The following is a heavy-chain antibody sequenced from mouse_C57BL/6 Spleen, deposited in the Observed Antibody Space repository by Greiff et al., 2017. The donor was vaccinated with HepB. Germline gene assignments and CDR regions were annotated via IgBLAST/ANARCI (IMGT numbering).Heavy chain of an antibody. CDR2: IRNKANGYTT. D-gene: IGHD1-1*01. V-gene: IGHV7-3*01. J-gene: IGHJ3*01. CDR1: GFTFTDYY. Sequence: EVKLVDSGGGLVQPGGSLSLSCAASGFTFTDYYMSWVRQPPGKALEWLGFIRNKANGYTTEYSASVKGRFTISRDNSQSILYLQMNALRAEDSATYYCARCSYYGSAWFAYWGQGTLVTVSA. CDR3: ARCSYYGSAWFAY.